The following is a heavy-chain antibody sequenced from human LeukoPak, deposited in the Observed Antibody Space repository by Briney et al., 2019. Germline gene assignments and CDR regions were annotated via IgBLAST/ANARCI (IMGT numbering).Heavy chain of an antibody. J-gene: IGHJ5*02. V-gene: IGHV1-2*02. CDR1: GYTFTGYY. D-gene: IGHD6-6*01. CDR2: INPNSGGT. Sequence: ASVKVSCKASGYTFTGYYMHWVRQAPGQGLEWMGWINPNSGGTNYAQKFQGRVTMTRDTSISTAYMELSRLRSDDTAVYYCARDPTATRFRPDSSGCFDPWGQGTLVTVSS. CDR3: ARDPTATRFRPDSSGCFDP.